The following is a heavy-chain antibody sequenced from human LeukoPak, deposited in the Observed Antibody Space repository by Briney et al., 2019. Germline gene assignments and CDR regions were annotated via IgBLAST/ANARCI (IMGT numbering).Heavy chain of an antibody. D-gene: IGHD3-22*01. Sequence: ASVKVSCKASGYTFTSYGISWVGQAPGQGREGMGWISAYNGNTNYAQKLQGKVTMTTHTSTSTAYMELRSLRSDDTAVYYCARGGVVMSYFDYWGQGTLVTVSS. J-gene: IGHJ4*02. V-gene: IGHV1-18*01. CDR3: ARGGVVMSYFDY. CDR2: ISAYNGNT. CDR1: GYTFTSYG.